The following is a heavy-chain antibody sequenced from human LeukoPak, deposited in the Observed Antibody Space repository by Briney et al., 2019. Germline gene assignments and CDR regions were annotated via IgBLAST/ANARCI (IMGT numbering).Heavy chain of an antibody. CDR3: ASAFEEYSSSWDGVDP. Sequence: GASVKVSCKASGYTFTGYYMHWVRQAPGQGLEWMGGIIPIFGTANYAQKFQGRVTITADESTSTAYMELSSLRSEDTAVYYCASAFEEYSSSWDGVDPWGQGTLVTVSS. J-gene: IGHJ5*02. D-gene: IGHD6-13*01. CDR2: IIPIFGTA. CDR1: GYTFTGYY. V-gene: IGHV1-69*13.